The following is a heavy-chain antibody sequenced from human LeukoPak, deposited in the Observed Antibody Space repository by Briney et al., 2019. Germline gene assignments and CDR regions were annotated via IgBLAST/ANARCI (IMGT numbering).Heavy chain of an antibody. CDR3: AREADYDILTGYFGYFDY. D-gene: IGHD3-9*01. CDR1: GFTVSSNY. CDR2: IYSGGST. J-gene: IGHJ4*02. Sequence: GGSLRLSCAASGFTVSSNYMSWARQAPGRGLEWVSVIYSGGSTYYADSVKGRFTISRHNSKNTLYLQMNSLRAEDTAVYYCAREADYDILTGYFGYFDYWGQGTLVTVSS. V-gene: IGHV3-53*04.